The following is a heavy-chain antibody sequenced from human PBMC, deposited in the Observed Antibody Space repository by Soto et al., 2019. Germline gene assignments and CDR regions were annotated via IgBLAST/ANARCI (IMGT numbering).Heavy chain of an antibody. J-gene: IGHJ1*01. Sequence: EVPLVESGGGLVQPGGSLRLSCAASGFTFSNYWMNWVRQAPGKGLVWVSRIQSDGSRTTYADSVKGRFTISRDNAKNTLYLQMDSLRAEDTAVYFCVSGGSFEKHWGQGTLVSVSS. CDR2: IQSDGSRT. D-gene: IGHD3-16*01. CDR3: VSGGSFEKH. CDR1: GFTFSNYW. V-gene: IGHV3-74*03.